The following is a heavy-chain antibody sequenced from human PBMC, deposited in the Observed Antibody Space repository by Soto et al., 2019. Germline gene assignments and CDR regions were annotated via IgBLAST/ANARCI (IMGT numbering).Heavy chain of an antibody. CDR2: ISGSGGST. CDR3: AKVTTILGVGKLYGMDV. J-gene: IGHJ6*02. D-gene: IGHD3-3*01. CDR1: GFTFSSYA. Sequence: GGSLRLSCAASGFTFSSYAMSWVRQAPGKGLEWVSAISGSGGSTYYADSVKGRFTISRDNSKNTLYLQMNSLRAEDTAVYYCAKVTTILGVGKLYGMDVWGQGTTVTVS. V-gene: IGHV3-23*01.